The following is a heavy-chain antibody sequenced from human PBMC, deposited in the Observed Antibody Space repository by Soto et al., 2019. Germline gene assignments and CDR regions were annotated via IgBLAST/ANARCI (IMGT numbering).Heavy chain of an antibody. CDR2: ISYDGSNK. Sequence: QVQLVESGGGAVQPGRSLRLSCAASGFTFSSYARHWVRQGPGKGLEWVAVISYDGSNKYYADSVKGRFTISRDNSKNTLKLQMNCLRAEDTAVYYCAREWAVRAGNYYYGMDVWGQGATFTVSS. CDR1: GFTFSSYA. V-gene: IGHV3-30-3*01. CDR3: AREWAVRAGNYYYGMDV. D-gene: IGHD1-1*01. J-gene: IGHJ6*02.